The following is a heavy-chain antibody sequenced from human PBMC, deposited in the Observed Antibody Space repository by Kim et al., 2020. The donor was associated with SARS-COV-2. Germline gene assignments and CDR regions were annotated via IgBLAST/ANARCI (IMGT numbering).Heavy chain of an antibody. V-gene: IGHV1-8*01. Sequence: ASVKVSCKASGYTFTTYDINWVRQATGQGLEWMGWMNPNSGNTGYAQKFQGRVTMTRNTSISTAYMELSSLRSEDTAVYYCARGTKYYDFWSGFIPADKYYDYGMDVWGQGTTVTVSS. J-gene: IGHJ6*02. CDR2: MNPNSGNT. CDR3: ARGTKYYDFWSGFIPADKYYDYGMDV. D-gene: IGHD3-3*01. CDR1: GYTFTTYD.